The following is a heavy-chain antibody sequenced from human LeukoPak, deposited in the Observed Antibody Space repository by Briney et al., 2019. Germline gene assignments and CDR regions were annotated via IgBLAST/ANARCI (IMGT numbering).Heavy chain of an antibody. V-gene: IGHV3-74*01. Sequence: GSLRLSCAASGFTFSSYWMHWVRQAPGKGLMWVSRINSDGSTTTYADSVKGRFTISRDNAKNTLYLQMNSLRAEDTAVYYCAKDNGGWIDYWGQGTLVTVSS. J-gene: IGHJ4*02. CDR3: AKDNGGWIDY. CDR1: GFTFSSYW. CDR2: INSDGSTT. D-gene: IGHD2-8*01.